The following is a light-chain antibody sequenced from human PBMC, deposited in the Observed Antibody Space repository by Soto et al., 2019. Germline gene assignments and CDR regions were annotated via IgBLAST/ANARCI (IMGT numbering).Light chain of an antibody. Sequence: DIQLTQSPSFLSASVGDRVTITCRASQGISSYLAWYQQKPGKAPKLLIYAASTLQSGVPSRFSGSGSGTEFTLTISSLQPEDFATYYCQQLHSYPPMYTFGQGTKLEIK. CDR2: AAS. CDR1: QGISSY. J-gene: IGKJ2*01. CDR3: QQLHSYPPMYT. V-gene: IGKV1-9*01.